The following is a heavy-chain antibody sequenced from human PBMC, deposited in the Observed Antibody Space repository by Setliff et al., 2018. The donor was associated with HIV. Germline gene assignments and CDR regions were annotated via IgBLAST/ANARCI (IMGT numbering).Heavy chain of an antibody. CDR3: ARLPTAWVRGVTRKAWYMDF. Sequence: PSETLSLTCDVSNASISTVSYYWGWLRQPPGKGLEWIGTIYYSGSTYYNPSLKSRVAISLDTSKNHFSLKLTSVTAADTSVYYFARLPTAWVRGVTRKAWYMDFWGKGTTVTAP. CDR1: NASISTVSYY. V-gene: IGHV4-39*02. CDR2: IYYSGST. D-gene: IGHD3-10*01. J-gene: IGHJ6*03.